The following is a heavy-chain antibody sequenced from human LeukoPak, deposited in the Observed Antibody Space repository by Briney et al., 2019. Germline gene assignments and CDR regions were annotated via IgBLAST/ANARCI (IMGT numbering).Heavy chain of an antibody. CDR3: ARADYDILTGTPPWGYYYYGMDV. V-gene: IGHV4-31*03. CDR1: GGSLSSGGYY. Sequence: SQTLSLTCTVSGGSLSSGGYYWSWIRQHPGKGLEWIGYIYYSGSTYYNPSLKSRVTISVDTSKNQFSLKLSSVTAADTAVYYCARADYDILTGTPPWGYYYYGMDVWGQGTTVTVSS. CDR2: IYYSGST. J-gene: IGHJ6*02. D-gene: IGHD3-9*01.